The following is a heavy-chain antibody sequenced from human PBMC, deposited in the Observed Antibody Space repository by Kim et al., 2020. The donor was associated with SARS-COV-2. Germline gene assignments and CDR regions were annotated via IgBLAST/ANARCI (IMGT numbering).Heavy chain of an antibody. CDR3: GKDRIPVHAPLEF. V-gene: IGHV3-30*18. CDR2: ISYDGGDK. J-gene: IGHJ4*02. Sequence: GGSLRLSCAASGFTFSTYGMHWVRQAPGKGLEWVAGISYDGGDKYYTDSVKGRFTISRDNSKNTLYLQMDSLRAEDTAVYYCGKDRIPVHAPLEFCGQGTLVTVSS. CDR1: GFTFSTYG. D-gene: IGHD6-19*01.